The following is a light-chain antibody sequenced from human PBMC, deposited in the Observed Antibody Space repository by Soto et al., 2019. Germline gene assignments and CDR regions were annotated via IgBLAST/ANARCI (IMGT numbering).Light chain of an antibody. CDR3: CSYTGSYSYV. CDR2: DVT. Sequence: QSVLTEPHPVSGSPGQSVTISCTGTSSDVGGYSYVSWYQQHSGKAPELIIYDVTERPSGVPDRFSGSKYGNTASLTISGLQAEDEADYYCCSYTGSYSYVFGIGTKVTVL. V-gene: IGLV2-11*01. CDR1: SSDVGGYSY. J-gene: IGLJ1*01.